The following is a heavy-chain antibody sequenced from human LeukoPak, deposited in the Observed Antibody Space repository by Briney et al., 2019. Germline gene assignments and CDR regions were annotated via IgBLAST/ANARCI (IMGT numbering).Heavy chain of an antibody. CDR3: ARNYYDSSGYYFTIDY. CDR1: GYSFTSYW. V-gene: IGHV5-10-1*01. D-gene: IGHD3-22*01. CDR2: IDPSDSYT. J-gene: IGHJ4*02. Sequence: GESLKISCKGSGYSFTSYWISWVRQMPGKGLEWMGRIDPSDSYTNYSPSFQGHVTISADKSISTAYLQWSSLKASDTAMYYCARNYYDSSGYYFTIDYWGQGTLVTVSS.